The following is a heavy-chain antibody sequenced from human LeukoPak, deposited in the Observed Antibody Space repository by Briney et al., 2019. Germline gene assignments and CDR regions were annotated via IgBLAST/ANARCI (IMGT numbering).Heavy chain of an antibody. V-gene: IGHV4-61*02. J-gene: IGHJ5*02. D-gene: IGHD6-13*01. Sequence: PSETLSLTCTVSGDSISSGDYYWSWIRQPAGKGLEWIGRIYTSGSTNYNPSLKSRVTMSVDTSKNQFSLKLSSVTAADTAVYYCAREGSYQLVSIWFDPWGQGTLVTVSS. CDR2: IYTSGST. CDR3: AREGSYQLVSIWFDP. CDR1: GDSISSGDYY.